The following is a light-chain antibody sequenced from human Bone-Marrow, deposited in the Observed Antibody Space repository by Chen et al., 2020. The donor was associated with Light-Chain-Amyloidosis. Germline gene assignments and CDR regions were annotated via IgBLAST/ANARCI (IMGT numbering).Light chain of an antibody. CDR1: GLPNKY. Sequence: SHDLTYPPSVSFCPGTPARITCSGDGLPNKYAYWYQQKPGQAPVLVIHRDTERPSGISERFSGSSSAGTTTLTISGVQAGHEAGEHCRYADSRGTYECMFGRGTKLTVL. V-gene: IGLV3-25*03. J-gene: IGLJ3*02. CDR2: RDT. CDR3: RYADSRGTYECM.